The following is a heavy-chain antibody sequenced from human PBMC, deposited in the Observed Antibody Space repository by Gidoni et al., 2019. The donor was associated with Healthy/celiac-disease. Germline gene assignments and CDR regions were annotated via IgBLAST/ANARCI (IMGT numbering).Heavy chain of an antibody. CDR1: GFTVSSNY. V-gene: IGHV3-53*02. Sequence: VQLVETGGGLIQPGGSLRLSCAASGFTVSSNYMSWVRQAPGKGLGGVSVIYSGGRTYYADSVKGRFTISRDNSKNTLYLQMNSLRAEDTAVYYCARAYSYDILTGYNYGXDXWGQGTTVTVS. J-gene: IGHJ6*02. CDR2: IYSGGRT. D-gene: IGHD3-9*01. CDR3: ARAYSYDILTGYNYGXDX.